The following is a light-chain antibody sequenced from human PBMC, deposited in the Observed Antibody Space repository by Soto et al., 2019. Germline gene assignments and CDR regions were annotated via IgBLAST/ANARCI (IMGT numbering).Light chain of an antibody. CDR1: QSVRSN. Sequence: LVLTQSPATLAVAPRDGGTLSCRASQSVRSNLAWYHQRPGPAPRLLIYAASARATGIPARFSGGGSGTEFTLTISRLQSEDFGLYYCQQYNNWQTFGQGTKVDIK. V-gene: IGKV3-15*01. CDR2: AAS. CDR3: QQYNNWQT. J-gene: IGKJ1*01.